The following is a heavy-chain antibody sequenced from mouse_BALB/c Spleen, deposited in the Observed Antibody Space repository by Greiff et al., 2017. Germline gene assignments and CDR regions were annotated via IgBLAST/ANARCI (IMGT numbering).Heavy chain of an antibody. J-gene: IGHJ4*01. Sequence: EVKLVESGGDLVKPGGSLKLSCAASGFTFSSYGMSWVRQTPDKRLEWVATISSGGSYTYYPDSVKGRFTISRDNAKNTLYLQMSSLKSEDTAMYYCARLYGGDYYAMDYWGQGTSVTVSS. CDR3: ARLYGGDYYAMDY. CDR2: ISSGGSYT. D-gene: IGHD2-10*02. V-gene: IGHV5-6*01. CDR1: GFTFSSYG.